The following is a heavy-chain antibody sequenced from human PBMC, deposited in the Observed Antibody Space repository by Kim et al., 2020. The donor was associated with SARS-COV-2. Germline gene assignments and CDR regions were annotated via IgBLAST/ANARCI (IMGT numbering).Heavy chain of an antibody. J-gene: IGHJ3*02. CDR2: ISAYNGNT. V-gene: IGHV1-18*01. CDR1: GYTFTSYG. CDR3: ARETSIVGVLNAFDI. Sequence: ASVKVSCKASGYTFTSYGISWVRQAPGQGLEWMGWISAYNGNTNYAQKLQGRVTMTTDTSTSTAYMELRSLRSDDTAVYYCARETSIVGVLNAFDIWGQGTMVTVSS. D-gene: IGHD1-26*01.